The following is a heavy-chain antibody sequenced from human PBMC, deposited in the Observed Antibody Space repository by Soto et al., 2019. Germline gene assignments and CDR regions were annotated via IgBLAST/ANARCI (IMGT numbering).Heavy chain of an antibody. J-gene: IGHJ6*02. CDR2: TSYDGSNK. D-gene: IGHD5-12*01. CDR1: GFTFSLYG. CDR3: AKDSGYSGYDVYDYYYGMDV. Sequence: QLVESGGGVVQPGRSLRLSCAASGFTFSLYGMHWVRQAPGKGLEWVAVTSYDGSNKYYADSVKGRFTLSRDNSKNTLYLQMNSLRAEDTAVYYCAKDSGYSGYDVYDYYYGMDVWGQGTTVTVSS. V-gene: IGHV3-30*18.